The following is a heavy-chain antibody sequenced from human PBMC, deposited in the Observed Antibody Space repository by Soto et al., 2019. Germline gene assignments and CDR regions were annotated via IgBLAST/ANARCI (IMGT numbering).Heavy chain of an antibody. J-gene: IGHJ5*02. CDR2: IYPGDSDT. Sequence: SLNISCKGSGYSFTSYWIGWVRQMPGKGLEWMGIIYPGDSDTRYSPSFQGQVTISADKSISTAYLKWSSLKASDTAMYYWSRQVSVRGWIDHWCQGILVTV. D-gene: IGHD6-6*01. CDR3: SRQVSVRGWIDH. V-gene: IGHV5-51*01. CDR1: GYSFTSYW.